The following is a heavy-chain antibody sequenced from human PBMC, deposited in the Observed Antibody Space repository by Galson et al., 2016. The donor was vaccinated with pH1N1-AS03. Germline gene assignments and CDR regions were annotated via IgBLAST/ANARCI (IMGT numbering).Heavy chain of an antibody. CDR2: ISWNSAAI. J-gene: IGHJ3*02. Sequence: SLRLSCAASGFTFDDYAMHWVRQTPEKGLEWVSRISWNSAAIDYADSVQGRFTISRDNAKNPLYLQMDGLTADDTALYYCVKERGTVITSNTFDIWGQGTMVTVSS. V-gene: IGHV3-9*01. CDR1: GFTFDDYA. CDR3: VKERGTVITSNTFDI. D-gene: IGHD4-17*01.